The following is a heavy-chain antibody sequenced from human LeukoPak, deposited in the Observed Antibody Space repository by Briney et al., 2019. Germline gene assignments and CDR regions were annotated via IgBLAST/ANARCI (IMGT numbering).Heavy chain of an antibody. CDR1: GYTFSIHG. Sequence: ASVKVSCKTSGYTFSIHGISWVRQAPGQGLEWMGWISGHNGNTKYAQKFQGRITLTTDTSTRTAYMELRSLTSDDTAVYYCATGGYDSSGLYFDYWGQGTLVTVSS. CDR3: ATGGYDSSGLYFDY. V-gene: IGHV1-18*01. CDR2: ISGHNGNT. D-gene: IGHD3-22*01. J-gene: IGHJ4*02.